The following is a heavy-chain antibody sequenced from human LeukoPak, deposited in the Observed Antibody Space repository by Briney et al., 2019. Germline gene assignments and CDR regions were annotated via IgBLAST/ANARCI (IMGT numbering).Heavy chain of an antibody. J-gene: IGHJ5*02. CDR3: TTTFNWFDP. CDR2: IKGKIDGGTI. V-gene: IGHV3-15*01. Sequence: GSLRLSCAASGFTFNNAWMTWVRQAPGKGLEWVGQIKGKIDGGTIYYAAPVEGRFTISRDDSKNTLYLQMNSLKTEDTALYYCTTTFNWFDPWGQGALVTVSS. D-gene: IGHD2/OR15-2a*01. CDR1: GFTFNNAW.